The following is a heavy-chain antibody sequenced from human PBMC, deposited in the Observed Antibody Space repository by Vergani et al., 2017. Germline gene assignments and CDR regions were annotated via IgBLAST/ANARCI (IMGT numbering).Heavy chain of an antibody. V-gene: IGHV3-66*02. J-gene: IGHJ3*02. D-gene: IGHD4-17*01. Sequence: LVESGGGLVQPGGSLRLSCAASSFSVSSYYMTWVRQAPGKGLEWVSTINIGGDTSYADSVKGRLTRTRDDSTNTLHLQMNSMIPDDTAVYYCARGMTTATTDHDDFDIWGRGTMVSVSS. CDR1: SFSVSSYY. CDR3: ARGMTTATTDHDDFDI. CDR2: INIGGDT.